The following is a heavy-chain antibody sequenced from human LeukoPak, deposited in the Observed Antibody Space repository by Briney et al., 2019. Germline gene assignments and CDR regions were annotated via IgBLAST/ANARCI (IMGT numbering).Heavy chain of an antibody. V-gene: IGHV4-61*02. CDR2: IYTSGST. CDR3: ARDTPDYYYGSGSYYFDY. D-gene: IGHD3-10*01. Sequence: SETLSLTCTVSGGSISSGSYYWSWIRQPAGKGLEWIGRIYTSGSTNYNPSLKSRVTMSVDTSKNQFSLKLSSVTAADTAVYYCARDTPDYYYGSGSYYFDYWGQGTLVTVSS. CDR1: GGSISSGSYY. J-gene: IGHJ4*02.